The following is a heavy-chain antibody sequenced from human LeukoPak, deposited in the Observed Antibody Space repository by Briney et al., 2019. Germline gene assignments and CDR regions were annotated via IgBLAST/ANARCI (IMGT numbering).Heavy chain of an antibody. CDR3: ASYGGYTWLLMDV. Sequence: GGSLRLSCAASGFTVNSEWLIWVRQAPGKGLEWVSVIYNDGKTYYADSVKGRFFISRDNSKNTLYLQMNSLRDEDTAVYYCASYGGYTWLLMDVWGQGITVTVSS. J-gene: IGHJ6*02. V-gene: IGHV3-66*02. CDR1: GFTVNSEW. CDR2: IYNDGKT. D-gene: IGHD5-18*01.